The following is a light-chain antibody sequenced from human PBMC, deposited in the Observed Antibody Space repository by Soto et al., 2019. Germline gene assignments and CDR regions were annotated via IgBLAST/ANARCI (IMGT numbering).Light chain of an antibody. CDR1: QSVLYSSNNKNY. J-gene: IGKJ2*01. CDR2: WAS. CDR3: QQYYSTPYT. Sequence: DIVMTQSPDSLAVSLGERATINCKSSQSVLYSSNNKNYLAWYQQKPGQPPKLLIYWASTRESGVPDRLSGSRSGTDFTLTISSLQAEDVAVYYCQQYYSTPYTFGQGTKLEIK. V-gene: IGKV4-1*01.